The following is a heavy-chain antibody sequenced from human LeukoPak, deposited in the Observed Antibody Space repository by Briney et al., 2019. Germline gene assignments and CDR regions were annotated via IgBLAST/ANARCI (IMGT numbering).Heavy chain of an antibody. CDR1: GFIFSGYW. CDR2: IKDDGNEQ. CDR3: ARDPYFDAFDM. J-gene: IGHJ3*02. D-gene: IGHD3-3*01. V-gene: IGHV3-7*01. Sequence: TGGSLRLSCVASGFIFSGYWMSWVRQAPGKGLEWVVNIKDDGNEQYYVDSVRGRFTIFRDNAKNSLYLQMNSLRVEDTAMYYCARDPYFDAFDMWGQGTMVTVSS.